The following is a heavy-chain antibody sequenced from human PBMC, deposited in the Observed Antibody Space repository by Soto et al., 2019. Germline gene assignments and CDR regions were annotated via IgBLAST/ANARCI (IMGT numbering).Heavy chain of an antibody. J-gene: IGHJ4*02. CDR3: AKGMAAYFDY. CDR1: GFTFSSYG. Sequence: GGSLRLSCAASGFTFSSYGMHWVRQAPGKGLEWVAVISYDGSNKYYADSVKGRFTISRDNSKNTLYLQMNSLRAEDTAVYYCAKGMAAYFDYWGQGTLVTVSS. CDR2: ISYDGSNK. D-gene: IGHD6-19*01. V-gene: IGHV3-30*18.